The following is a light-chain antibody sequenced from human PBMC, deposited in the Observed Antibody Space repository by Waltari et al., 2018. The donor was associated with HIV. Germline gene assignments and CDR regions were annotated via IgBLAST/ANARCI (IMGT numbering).Light chain of an antibody. CDR2: RNS. CDR1: SSNIGDNY. CDR3: AAWDDSLSGWV. V-gene: IGLV1-47*01. J-gene: IGLJ3*02. Sequence: QSALTQPPSTSGTPGQTVTIPCSGSSSNIGDNYVSLYQQLPGTAPKPLIYRNSQWPSGVRDRFSGSKSGTSASLAINDLRSEDEAEYHCAAWDDSLSGWVFGGGTNLTVL.